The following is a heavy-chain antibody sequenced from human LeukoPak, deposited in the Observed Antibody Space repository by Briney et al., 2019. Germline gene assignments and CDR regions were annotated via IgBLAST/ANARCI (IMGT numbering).Heavy chain of an antibody. V-gene: IGHV3-9*01. Sequence: GGSLRLSCAASGFTFDDYAMHWVRQAPGKGLEWVSGISWNSGSIGYADSVKGRFTISRDNAKNSLYLQMNSLRAEDTALYYCAKAQYSSGSPFDYWGQGTLVTVSS. CDR1: GFTFDDYA. CDR3: AKAQYSSGSPFDY. CDR2: ISWNSGSI. D-gene: IGHD6-19*01. J-gene: IGHJ4*02.